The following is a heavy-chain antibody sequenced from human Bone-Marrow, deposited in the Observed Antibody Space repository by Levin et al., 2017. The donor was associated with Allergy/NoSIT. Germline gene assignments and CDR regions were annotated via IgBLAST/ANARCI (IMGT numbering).Heavy chain of an antibody. V-gene: IGHV3-30*18. D-gene: IGHD3-9*01. CDR1: GFTFSSYG. Sequence: LSLTCAASGFTFSSYGMHWVRQAPGKGLEWVAVISYDGSNKYYADSVKGRFTISRDNSKNTLYLQMNSLRAEDTAVYYCAKMMTGYPTIAYYYGMDVWGQGTTVTVSS. CDR3: AKMMTGYPTIAYYYGMDV. CDR2: ISYDGSNK. J-gene: IGHJ6*02.